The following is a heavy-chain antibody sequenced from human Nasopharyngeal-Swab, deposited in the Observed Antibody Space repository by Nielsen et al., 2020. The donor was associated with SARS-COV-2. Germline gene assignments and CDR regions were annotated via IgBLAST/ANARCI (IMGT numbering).Heavy chain of an antibody. CDR2: ISSSSSTI. CDR3: ASRQNVLRFLEWSSYYYYYYMDV. J-gene: IGHJ6*03. Sequence: WIRQPLGKGLEWVSYISSSSSTIYYADSVKGRFTISRDNAKNSLYLQMNSLRAEDTAVYYCASRQNVLRFLEWSSYYYYYYMDVWGKGTTVTVSS. V-gene: IGHV3-48*01. D-gene: IGHD3-3*01.